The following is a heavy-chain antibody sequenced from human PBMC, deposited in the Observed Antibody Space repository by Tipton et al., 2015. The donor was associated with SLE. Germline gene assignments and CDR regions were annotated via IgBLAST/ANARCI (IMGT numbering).Heavy chain of an antibody. CDR2: VNPDTGGT. CDR3: ARDRSRSGSDVFDY. V-gene: IGHV1-46*01. CDR1: GYTFSSNY. J-gene: IGHJ4*01. Sequence: QLVQSGAEVKKPGASVKVSCTASGYTFSSNYIHWVRQAPGQGLEWMGIVNPDTGGTSYAQRFQGRVTVTADTSSSTVYVELNSLRFEDTAVYYCARDRSRSGSDVFDYWGHGSLVTVSS. D-gene: IGHD6-19*01.